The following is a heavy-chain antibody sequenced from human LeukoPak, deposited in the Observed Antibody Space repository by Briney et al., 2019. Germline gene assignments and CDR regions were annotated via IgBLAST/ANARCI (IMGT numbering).Heavy chain of an antibody. D-gene: IGHD3-22*01. Sequence: SETLYLTCTVSGGSISSYYWSWIRQPPGKGLEWIGYIYYSGSTNYNPSLKSRVTISVDTSKNQFSLKLSSVTAADTAVYYCARVLGYYDSLVAFDIWGQGTMVTVSS. V-gene: IGHV4-59*01. CDR1: GGSISSYY. CDR3: ARVLGYYDSLVAFDI. CDR2: IYYSGST. J-gene: IGHJ3*02.